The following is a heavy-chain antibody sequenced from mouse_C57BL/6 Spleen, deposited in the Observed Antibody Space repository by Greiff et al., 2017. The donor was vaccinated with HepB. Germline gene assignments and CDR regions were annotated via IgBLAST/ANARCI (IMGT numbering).Heavy chain of an antibody. CDR2: IDPSDSYT. D-gene: IGHD1-1*01. Sequence: VKLQQPGAELVMPGASVKLSCKASGYTFTSYWMHWVKQRPGQGLEWIGEIDPSDSYTNYNQKFKGKSTLTVDKSSSTAYMQLSSLTSEDSAVYYCARKGVITTVVAHYYAMDYWGQGTSVTVSS. CDR1: GYTFTSYW. V-gene: IGHV1-69*01. CDR3: ARKGVITTVVAHYYAMDY. J-gene: IGHJ4*01.